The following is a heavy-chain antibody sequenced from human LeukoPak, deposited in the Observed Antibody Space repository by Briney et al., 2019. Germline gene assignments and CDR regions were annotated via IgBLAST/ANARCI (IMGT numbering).Heavy chain of an antibody. Sequence: PGGSLRLSCAASGFTFSSYSMNWVRQAPGKGLEWVSSISSSSSYIYYADSVKGRFTISRDNSKNTLYLQMNSLRAEDTAVYYCARDTEQWLARYFDYWGQGTLVTVSS. D-gene: IGHD6-19*01. V-gene: IGHV3-21*01. CDR1: GFTFSSYS. J-gene: IGHJ4*02. CDR3: ARDTEQWLARYFDY. CDR2: ISSSSSYI.